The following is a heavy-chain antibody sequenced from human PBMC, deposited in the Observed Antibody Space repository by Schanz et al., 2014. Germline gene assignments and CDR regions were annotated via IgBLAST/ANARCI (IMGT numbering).Heavy chain of an antibody. D-gene: IGHD1-1*01. CDR1: GFTFSSHA. V-gene: IGHV3-66*01. CDR2: LYTGGST. J-gene: IGHJ3*01. Sequence: EVQLVESGGGLVQPGGSLRLSCAASGFTFSSHALTWVRQAPGKGLEWVSVLYTGGSTFYAESVRGRFFISRDSSKNTLFLHMNSLRAEDTAVYYCVRDAGRDGYNLAFDVWGQGTLVTVSS. CDR3: VRDAGRDGYNLAFDV.